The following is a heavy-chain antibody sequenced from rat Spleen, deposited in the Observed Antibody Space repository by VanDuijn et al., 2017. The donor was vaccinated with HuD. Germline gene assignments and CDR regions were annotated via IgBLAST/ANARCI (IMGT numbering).Heavy chain of an antibody. CDR2: ISYGDSSGHSST. Sequence: EVQLVESGGGLVQPGRSLKLSCAASGFPFSDYAMAWVRQAPTKGLEWVATISYGDSSGHSSTYYRDSVKGRFTISRDNAKSTLYLQMDSLRSEDTATYYCARHSYNSGSDWFAYWGQGTLVTVSS. J-gene: IGHJ3*01. CDR1: GFPFSDYA. CDR3: ARHSYNSGSDWFAY. D-gene: IGHD4-3*01. V-gene: IGHV5-29*01.